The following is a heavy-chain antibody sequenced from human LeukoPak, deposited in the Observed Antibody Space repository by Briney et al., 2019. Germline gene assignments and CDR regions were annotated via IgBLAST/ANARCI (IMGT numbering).Heavy chain of an antibody. CDR2: IIPIFGTA. CDR1: GGTFSSYA. Sequence: SVKVSCKASGGTFSSYAISWVRQAPGQGLEWMGGIIPIFGTANYAQKFQGRVTITTDESTSTAYMELSSLRSEDTAVYYCARSRRGDYVWGSYRYLDYWGQGTLVTVSS. V-gene: IGHV1-69*05. D-gene: IGHD3-16*02. J-gene: IGHJ4*02. CDR3: ARSRRGDYVWGSYRYLDY.